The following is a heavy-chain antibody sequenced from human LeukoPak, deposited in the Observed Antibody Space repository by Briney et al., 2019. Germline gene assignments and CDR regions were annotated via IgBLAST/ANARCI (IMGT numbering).Heavy chain of an antibody. D-gene: IGHD6-19*01. J-gene: IGHJ4*02. Sequence: ASVKVSCKASGYTLVGYYMYWVRQAPGQGVEWMGWINPKNGGTKYAQKFHGRVTMTRDTSINTVYMELNSLGFDDTAVYYCARLHEWLPPKRGFDNWGQGTLVSVSS. CDR1: GYTLVGYY. V-gene: IGHV1-2*02. CDR2: INPKNGGT. CDR3: ARLHEWLPPKRGFDN.